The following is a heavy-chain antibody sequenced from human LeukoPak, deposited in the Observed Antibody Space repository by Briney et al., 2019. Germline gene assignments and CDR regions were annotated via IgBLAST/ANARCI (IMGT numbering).Heavy chain of an antibody. Sequence: PGGSLRLSCAASGFTFSSYSMNWVRQAPGKGLEWVSSISSSSSYIYYADSVKGRFTISRDNAKNSLYLQMNSLRAEDTAVYYCARDRCSGGSCYPTVYYYYYGMDVWGQGTTVTVSS. D-gene: IGHD2-15*01. CDR1: GFTFSSYS. CDR3: ARDRCSGGSCYPTVYYYYYGMDV. V-gene: IGHV3-21*01. J-gene: IGHJ6*02. CDR2: ISSSSSYI.